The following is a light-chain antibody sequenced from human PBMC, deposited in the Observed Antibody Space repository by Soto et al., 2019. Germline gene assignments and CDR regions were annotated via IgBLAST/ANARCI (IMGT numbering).Light chain of an antibody. V-gene: IGKV3-20*01. CDR2: GVS. CDR1: QNVNNNF. Sequence: VLTQSPRTLSLSPGERASLSCRASQNVNNNFVAWYQQKPGQAPSLLIYGVSDRATGVPDRFSGSGSGTDFPLTISRLQPEDVAVYYCQQHGASITFGGGTRVENK. J-gene: IGKJ4*01. CDR3: QQHGASIT.